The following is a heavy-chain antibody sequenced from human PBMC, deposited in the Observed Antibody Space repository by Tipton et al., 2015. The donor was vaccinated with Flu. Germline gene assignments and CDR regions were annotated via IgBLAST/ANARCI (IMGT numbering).Heavy chain of an antibody. V-gene: IGHV3-21*01. CDR3: AIITYSGGPRVLDY. CDR2: MSSSSSYI. Sequence: SLRLSCAASGFTFSSYSMNWVRQAPGKGLEWVSTMSSSSSYIYYADSVKGRVTISRDNAKNSLYLQMNSLRAEDTAVDYCAIITYSGGPRVLDYWGQGTLVTVSS. CDR1: GFTFSSYS. D-gene: IGHD1-26*01. J-gene: IGHJ4*02.